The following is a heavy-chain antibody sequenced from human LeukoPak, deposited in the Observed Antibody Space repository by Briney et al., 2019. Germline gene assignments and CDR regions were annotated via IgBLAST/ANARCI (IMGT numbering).Heavy chain of an antibody. CDR3: AKDSRSGYSSSSDY. CDR2: ISYDGSNK. J-gene: IGHJ4*02. D-gene: IGHD6-13*01. V-gene: IGHV3-30*18. Sequence: PGGSLRLSCAASGFTFSSYGMHWVRPAPGKGLEWVAGISYDGSNKYYADSVKGRFTISRDNSKNTLYLQMNSLRAEDTAVYYCAKDSRSGYSSSSDYWGQGTLVTVSS. CDR1: GFTFSSYG.